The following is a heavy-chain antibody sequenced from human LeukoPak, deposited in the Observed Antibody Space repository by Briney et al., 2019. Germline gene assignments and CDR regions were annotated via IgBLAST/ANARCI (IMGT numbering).Heavy chain of an antibody. J-gene: IGHJ5*02. Sequence: ASVKVSCKASGYTFTGYYMHWVRQAPGQGLEWMGWINPNSGGTNYAQKFKGRVTMTRDTSISTAYMELSRLISDDTAVHYCARGNPYSSSWYHAFDPWGQGTLVTVSS. V-gene: IGHV1-2*02. D-gene: IGHD6-13*01. CDR3: ARGNPYSSSWYHAFDP. CDR2: INPNSGGT. CDR1: GYTFTGYY.